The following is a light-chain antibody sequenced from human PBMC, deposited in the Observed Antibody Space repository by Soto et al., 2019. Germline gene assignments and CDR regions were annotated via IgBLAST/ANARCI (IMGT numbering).Light chain of an antibody. CDR3: SSYSISTAYL. CDR1: SSDVGGYDY. V-gene: IGLV2-14*01. J-gene: IGLJ1*01. CDR2: EVS. Sequence: QSVLTQPASVSGSPGQSITISCTGTSSDVGGYDYVSWYQLHPGKAPKLMVFEVSNRPSGVSYRFSGSKSGNTASLTISGLQAEDEADYFCSSYSISTAYLFGTGPSSPS.